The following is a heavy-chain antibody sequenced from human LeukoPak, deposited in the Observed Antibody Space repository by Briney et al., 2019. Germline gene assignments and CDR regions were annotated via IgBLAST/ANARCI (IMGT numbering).Heavy chain of an antibody. CDR1: GGSISSYY. CDR2: MYYSGST. V-gene: IGHV4-59*08. D-gene: IGHD3-22*01. CDR3: ARHAYYYDRSGSYEAFDI. J-gene: IGHJ3*02. Sequence: SETLSLTCTVSGGSISSYYWGWIRQPPGKGLEWIGSMYYSGSTNYKPSLKSRVTISADTSKNQFSLKLSSVTAADTAVYYCARHAYYYDRSGSYEAFDIWGQGTMVTVSS.